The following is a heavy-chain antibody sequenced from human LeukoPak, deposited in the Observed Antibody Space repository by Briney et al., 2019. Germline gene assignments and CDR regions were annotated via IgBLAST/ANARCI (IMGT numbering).Heavy chain of an antibody. CDR2: IRYDGSNK. D-gene: IGHD6-19*01. Sequence: PGGSLRLSCAASGFTFSSYGMHWVCQAPGKGLEWVAFIRYDGSNKYYADSVKGRFTISRDNAKNSLYLQMNSLRAEDTALYYCAKDLSPSSGWGYYFDYWGQGTLVTVSS. CDR1: GFTFSSYG. V-gene: IGHV3-30*02. CDR3: AKDLSPSSGWGYYFDY. J-gene: IGHJ4*02.